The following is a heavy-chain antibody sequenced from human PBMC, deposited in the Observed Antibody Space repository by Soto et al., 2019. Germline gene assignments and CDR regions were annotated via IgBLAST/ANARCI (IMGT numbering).Heavy chain of an antibody. Sequence: LQQRGAGLLKPSEPLSLTCSVYAESLGGYYWSWIRQLPGKGREWIGEINHSGRSNYNPSPKSRISITVDTSKYQFFLRLSSVTAADTAVYYRARGGVPYSSSSGDFDYWCQGTLVTVSS. D-gene: IGHD6-6*01. V-gene: IGHV4-34*01. J-gene: IGHJ4*02. CDR3: ARGGVPYSSSSGDFDY. CDR2: INHSGRS. CDR1: AESLGGYY.